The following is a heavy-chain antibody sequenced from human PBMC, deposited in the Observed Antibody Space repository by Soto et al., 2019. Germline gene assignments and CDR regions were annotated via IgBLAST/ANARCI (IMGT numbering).Heavy chain of an antibody. D-gene: IGHD6-6*01. CDR1: GYTFTGYY. CDR2: INPNSGGT. Sequence: QVQLVQSGAEVKKPGASVKVSCKASGYTFTGYYMHWVRQAPGQGLEWMGWINPNSGGTNYAQKFQGWVTMTRDTSISTAYMELSRLRSDDTAVYYCARDSSSKTRYYYYYMDVCGKGTTVTVSS. J-gene: IGHJ6*03. V-gene: IGHV1-2*04. CDR3: ARDSSSKTRYYYYYMDV.